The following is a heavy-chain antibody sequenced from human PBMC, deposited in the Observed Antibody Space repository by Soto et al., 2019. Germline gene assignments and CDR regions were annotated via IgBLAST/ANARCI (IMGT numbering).Heavy chain of an antibody. CDR1: GFTFDDYA. D-gene: IGHD4-4*01. Sequence: EVQLVESGGGLVQPGRSLRLSCAASGFTFDDYAMHWVRQAPGKGLEWVSGISWNSGSIGYADSVKGRFTISRDNAKNSLDLQMNSLSAEDTALYYCAKGGNDYTDGVDWFDPWGQGTLVTVSS. CDR2: ISWNSGSI. CDR3: AKGGNDYTDGVDWFDP. J-gene: IGHJ5*02. V-gene: IGHV3-9*01.